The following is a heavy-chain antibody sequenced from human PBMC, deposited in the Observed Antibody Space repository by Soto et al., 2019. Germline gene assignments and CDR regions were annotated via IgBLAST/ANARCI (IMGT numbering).Heavy chain of an antibody. Sequence: GGSLRLSCAASGFTFSSYGMHWVRQAPGKGLEWVAVISYDGSNKYYADSVKGRFTISRDNSKNTLYLQMNSLRAEDTAVYYCAKDLLPSSRYDYVWGMAGFDYWGQGTLVTVSS. D-gene: IGHD3-16*01. CDR3: AKDLLPSSRYDYVWGMAGFDY. V-gene: IGHV3-30*18. CDR1: GFTFSSYG. CDR2: ISYDGSNK. J-gene: IGHJ4*02.